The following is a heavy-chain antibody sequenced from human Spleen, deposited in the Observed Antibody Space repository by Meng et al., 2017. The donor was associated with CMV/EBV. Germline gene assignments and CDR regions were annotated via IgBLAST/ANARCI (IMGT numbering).Heavy chain of an antibody. J-gene: IGHJ4*02. CDR1: GGTFSSYA. V-gene: IGHV1-69*05. CDR3: ARVGYCSSTSCYLDTEYYFDY. Sequence: SVKVSCKASGGTFSSYAISWVRQAPGQGLEWMGGIIPIFGTANYAQKFQGRVTITTDESTSTAYMELSSLRSEDTAVYYCARVGYCSSTSCYLDTEYYFDYWGQGTLVTVSS. D-gene: IGHD2-2*01. CDR2: IIPIFGTA.